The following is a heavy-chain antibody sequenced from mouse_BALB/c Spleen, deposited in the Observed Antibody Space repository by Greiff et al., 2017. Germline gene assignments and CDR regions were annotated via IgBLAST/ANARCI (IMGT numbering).Heavy chain of an antibody. Sequence: VKLMESGAELAKPGASVKMSCKASGYTFTSYWMHWVKQRPGQGLEWIGYINPSTGYTEYNQKFKDKATLTADKSSSTAYMQLSSLTSEDSAVYYCARSSSYYGNYPWFAYWGQGTLVTVSA. J-gene: IGHJ3*01. CDR3: ARSSSYYGNYPWFAY. D-gene: IGHD2-10*01. V-gene: IGHV1-7*01. CDR1: GYTFTSYW. CDR2: INPSTGYT.